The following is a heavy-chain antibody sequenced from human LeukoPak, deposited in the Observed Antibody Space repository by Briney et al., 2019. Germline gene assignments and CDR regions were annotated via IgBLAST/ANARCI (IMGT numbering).Heavy chain of an antibody. CDR3: ATHLGATSPFDY. CDR1: GFTFTSSA. Sequence: TSVKVSCKASGFTFTSSAVQWVRQARGQRLEWIGWIVVGSGNTNYAQKFQERVTITRDMSTSTAYMELSSLRSEDTAVYYCATHLGATSPFDYWGQGTLVTVSS. D-gene: IGHD1-26*01. V-gene: IGHV1-58*01. CDR2: IVVGSGNT. J-gene: IGHJ4*02.